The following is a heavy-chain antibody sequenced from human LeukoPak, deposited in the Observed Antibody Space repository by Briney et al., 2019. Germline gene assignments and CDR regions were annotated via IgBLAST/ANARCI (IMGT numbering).Heavy chain of an antibody. CDR3: ARHLRAFREFDY. CDR2: VDYSGRT. D-gene: IGHD4-17*01. Sequence: PSETLSLTCTVSGGSITNSDYFWGWIRQPPGKGLEWIGNVDYSGRTHYNPSLMSRVTIYADNSKNQFSLKLRSVTAADTAVYYCARHLRAFREFDYWGQGTLVTVSS. J-gene: IGHJ4*02. CDR1: GGSITNSDYF. V-gene: IGHV4-39*01.